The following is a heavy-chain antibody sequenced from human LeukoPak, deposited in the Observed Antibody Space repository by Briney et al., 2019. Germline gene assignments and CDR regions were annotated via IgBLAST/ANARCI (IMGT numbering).Heavy chain of an antibody. V-gene: IGHV3-30*18. CDR2: ISYDGSSK. CDR3: AKDRATMVRGVIVYYYYGMDV. J-gene: IGHJ6*02. Sequence: GRSLRLSCAASGFTFSSYGMHWVRQAPGKGLEWVAVISYDGSSKYYADSVKGRFTISRGNSKNTLYLQMNSLRAEDTAVYYCAKDRATMVRGVIVYYYYGMDVWGQGTTVTVSS. CDR1: GFTFSSYG. D-gene: IGHD3-10*01.